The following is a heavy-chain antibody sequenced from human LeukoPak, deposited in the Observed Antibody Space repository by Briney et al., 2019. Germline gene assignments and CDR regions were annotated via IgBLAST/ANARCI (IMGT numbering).Heavy chain of an antibody. CDR1: GFTVSNNY. D-gene: IGHD6-19*01. V-gene: IGHV3-53*01. J-gene: IGHJ4*02. CDR3: AGVSFSSGWYRDY. Sequence: PGGSLRLSCAASGFTVSNNYMSWVRQAPGKGLEWVSVIYSGGSTYYADSVKGRFSVSRDNSKNTLYLQMNSLRAEDTAVYYCAGVSFSSGWYRDYWGQGTLVTVSS. CDR2: IYSGGST.